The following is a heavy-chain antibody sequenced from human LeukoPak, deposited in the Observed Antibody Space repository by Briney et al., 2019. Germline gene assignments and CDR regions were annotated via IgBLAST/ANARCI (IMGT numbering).Heavy chain of an antibody. Sequence: GGSLRLSCAAPGFTFSSYEMNWVRQAPGKGLEWISHISSSGSRIYYADSVKGRFTISRDNAKNSLYLQMNGLRVEDTAVYYCARGNWIGAFDIWGQGTMVTVSS. CDR3: ARGNWIGAFDI. D-gene: IGHD3-3*01. J-gene: IGHJ3*02. CDR2: ISSSGSRI. V-gene: IGHV3-48*03. CDR1: GFTFSSYE.